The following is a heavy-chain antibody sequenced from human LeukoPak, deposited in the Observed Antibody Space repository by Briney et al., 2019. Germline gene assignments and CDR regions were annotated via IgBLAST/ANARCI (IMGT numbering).Heavy chain of an antibody. D-gene: IGHD4-23*01. Sequence: ASVNVSCKASGYTFTSYGISWVRQAPGQGLEWMGWTSAYNGNTNYAQKLQGRVTMTTDTSTSTAYMGLRSLRSDDTAVYYCARDPTTVVTPGWFDPWGQGTLVTVSS. CDR3: ARDPTTVVTPGWFDP. CDR1: GYTFTSYG. CDR2: TSAYNGNT. J-gene: IGHJ5*02. V-gene: IGHV1-18*01.